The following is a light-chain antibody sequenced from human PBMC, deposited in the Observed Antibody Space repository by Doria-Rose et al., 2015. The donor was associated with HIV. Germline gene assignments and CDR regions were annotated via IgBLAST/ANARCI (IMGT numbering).Light chain of an antibody. CDR3: QQYENLPLT. V-gene: IGKV1-33*01. CDR1: QDINNC. CDR2: DAS. J-gene: IGKJ4*01. Sequence: TLSPSSLSASVGDRVTISCQASQDINNCLNWYQQKPGKAPKLLIYDASILETGVPSRFSGSGSVTDFNFTVSSLQPEDIATYYCQQYENLPLTFGGGTKIEI.